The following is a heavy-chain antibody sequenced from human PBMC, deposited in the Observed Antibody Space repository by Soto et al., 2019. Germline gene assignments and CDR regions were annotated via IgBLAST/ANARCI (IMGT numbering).Heavy chain of an antibody. D-gene: IGHD4-4*01. V-gene: IGHV4-59*08. CDR3: AHTSYSTYGSDWFDP. CDR2: IYYSGST. Sequence: SETLSLPCTVSGGSLSNYYWSWLRQPPGKGLEWIGYIYYSGSTNYNPSLKSRVTISVDTSKNQFSLKLSSVTAADTAVYYRAHTSYSTYGSDWFDPRSQRTVVTVSS. CDR1: GGSLSNYY. J-gene: IGHJ5*02.